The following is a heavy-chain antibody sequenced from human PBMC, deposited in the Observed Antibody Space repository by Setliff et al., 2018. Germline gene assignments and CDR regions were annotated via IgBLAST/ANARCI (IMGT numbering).Heavy chain of an antibody. D-gene: IGHD3-10*01. J-gene: IGHJ5*02. V-gene: IGHV4-39*07. CDR3: ARGKGTWVLLRWFDP. CDR2: IYYSGST. Sequence: SETLSLTCTVSGGSISSSSYYWGWIRQPPGKGLEWIGSIYYSGSTYYNPSLKRRVTISVDTSKNQFSLKLSSVTAADTAVYYCARGKGTWVLLRWFDPWGQGTLVTVSS. CDR1: GGSISSSSYY.